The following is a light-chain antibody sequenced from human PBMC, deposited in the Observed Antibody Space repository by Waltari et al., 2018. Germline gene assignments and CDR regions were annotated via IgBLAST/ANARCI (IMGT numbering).Light chain of an antibody. Sequence: AIRITQSPSSLSASTGDRVTITCRASQGVSHHLAWYQQKPGKAPKLLIYITSPLQSGGPSRFSGSGSGTDFTLTIDGLQSEDFATYYCLQYDSYPWTFGQGTKVEIK. CDR1: QGVSHH. V-gene: IGKV1-8*01. J-gene: IGKJ1*01. CDR3: LQYDSYPWT. CDR2: ITS.